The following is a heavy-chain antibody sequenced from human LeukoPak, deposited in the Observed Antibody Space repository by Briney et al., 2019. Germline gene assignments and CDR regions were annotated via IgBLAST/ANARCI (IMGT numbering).Heavy chain of an antibody. CDR1: GYTFTGYY. J-gene: IGHJ4*02. CDR2: INPNSGGT. V-gene: IGHV1-2*02. D-gene: IGHD4-23*01. Sequence: ASEKVSCKASGYTFTGYYMHWVRQAPGQGLEWMGWINPNSGGTNYAQKFQGRVTMTRDTSISTAYMELSRLRSDDTAVYYCARVTGIRRGHGLDYWGQGTLVTVSS. CDR3: ARVTGIRRGHGLDY.